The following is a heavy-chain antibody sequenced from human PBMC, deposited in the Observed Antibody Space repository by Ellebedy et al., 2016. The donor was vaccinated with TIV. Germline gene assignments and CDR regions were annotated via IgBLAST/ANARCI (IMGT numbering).Heavy chain of an antibody. Sequence: SETLSLXXSVSGGCFNSYYLTWIRQPPGKGLEWIGHLTHIGTTNYNPSLQSRVAMSLDSSKTQFSLELKSVTAADTAVYFCARHPDIGVVREGFDYWGQGILVTVSS. CDR2: LTHIGTT. J-gene: IGHJ4*02. CDR1: GGCFNSYY. CDR3: ARHPDIGVVREGFDY. V-gene: IGHV4-59*13. D-gene: IGHD5-12*01.